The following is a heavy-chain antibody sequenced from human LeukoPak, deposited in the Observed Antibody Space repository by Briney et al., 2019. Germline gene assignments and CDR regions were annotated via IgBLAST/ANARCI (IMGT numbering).Heavy chain of an antibody. D-gene: IGHD5-18*01. CDR1: GFTVSSNY. J-gene: IGHJ4*02. CDR3: ARGGTAMVIPLSY. V-gene: IGHV3-53*01. Sequence: GGSLRLSCAASGFTVSSNYMSWVRQAPGKGLEWVSVIYSGGSTYYADSVKGRFTISRDNSKNTLYLQMNSLRAEDTAVYYCARGGTAMVIPLSYWGQGTLVTVSS. CDR2: IYSGGST.